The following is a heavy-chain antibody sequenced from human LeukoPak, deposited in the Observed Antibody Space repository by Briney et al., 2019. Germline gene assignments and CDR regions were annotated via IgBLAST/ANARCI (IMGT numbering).Heavy chain of an antibody. CDR1: GGSFSGYY. J-gene: IGHJ6*04. V-gene: IGHV4-34*01. Sequence: SETLSLTCAVYGGSFSGYYWSWIRQPPGKGLEWIGEINHSGSTNYNPSLKSRVTISVDTSKNQFSLKLSSVTAADTAVYYCASAPGYCSSTSCYAISYYYYYGMDVWGKGTTVTVSS. CDR3: ASAPGYCSSTSCYAISYYYYYGMDV. D-gene: IGHD2-2*01. CDR2: INHSGST.